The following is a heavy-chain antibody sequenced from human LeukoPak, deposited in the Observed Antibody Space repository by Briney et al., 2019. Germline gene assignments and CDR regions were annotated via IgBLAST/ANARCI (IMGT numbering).Heavy chain of an antibody. CDR1: GGSISSYY. CDR2: IYTSGST. V-gene: IGHV4-4*07. J-gene: IGHJ6*03. CDR3: ARTTYGGNSGRAYYYYYYYMDV. Sequence: SETLSLTCTVSGGSISSYYWSWIRQPAGKGLEWIGRIYTSGSTNYNPSLKSRVTMSVDTSKNQFSLKLSSVTAADTAVYYCARTTYGGNSGRAYYYYYYYMDVWGKGTTVTVSS. D-gene: IGHD4-23*01.